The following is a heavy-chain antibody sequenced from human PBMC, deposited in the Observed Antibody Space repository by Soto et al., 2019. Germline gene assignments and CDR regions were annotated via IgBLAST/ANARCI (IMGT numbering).Heavy chain of an antibody. J-gene: IGHJ4*02. V-gene: IGHV3-30-3*01. Sequence: QPGGSLRLSCAASGFTFSSYAMHWVRQAPGKGLEWVAVISYDGSNKYYADSVKGRFTISRDNSKNTLYLQMNSLRAEDTAVYYCARSRVITFGGVIVIESLGGYFDYWGQGTLVTASS. CDR3: ARSRVITFGGVIVIESLGGYFDY. D-gene: IGHD3-16*02. CDR2: ISYDGSNK. CDR1: GFTFSSYA.